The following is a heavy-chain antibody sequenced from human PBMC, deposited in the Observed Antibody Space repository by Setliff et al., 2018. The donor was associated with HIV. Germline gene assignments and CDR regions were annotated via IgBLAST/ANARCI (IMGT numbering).Heavy chain of an antibody. CDR3: AREYRATLNFRVAFDI. J-gene: IGHJ3*02. V-gene: IGHV1-8*02. D-gene: IGHD3-10*01. CDR1: GYTFTNYD. CDR2: MNPNSGNT. Sequence: ASVKVSCKASGYTFTNYDINWVRQATGQGLEWMGWMNPNSGNTGYAQKFQGRVTMTTDTYTSTAYMELRSLRSDDTAVYFCAREYRATLNFRVAFDIWGQGTMVTVSS.